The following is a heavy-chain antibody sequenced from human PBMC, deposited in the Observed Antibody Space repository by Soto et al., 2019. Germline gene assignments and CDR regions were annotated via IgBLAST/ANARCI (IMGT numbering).Heavy chain of an antibody. D-gene: IGHD3-10*01. Sequence: QVQLQESGPGLVKPSGTLSLTCTVSNASISSRKWWSWVRQTPGKGLERIGELYHSGSINHKPSLKSRVTMSVDKSNNQFSLKMTSVTAADTAVYYCASKFGELLADAFDIWGQGTVVTVSS. CDR2: LYHSGSI. CDR3: ASKFGELLADAFDI. J-gene: IGHJ3*02. V-gene: IGHV4-4*02. CDR1: NASISSRKW.